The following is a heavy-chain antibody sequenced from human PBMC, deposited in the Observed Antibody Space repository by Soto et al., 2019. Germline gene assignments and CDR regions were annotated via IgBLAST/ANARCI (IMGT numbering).Heavy chain of an antibody. CDR2: ISYDGSNK. CDR3: ASVFTDGVDY. D-gene: IGHD3-16*01. J-gene: IGHJ4*02. CDR1: GFTFSSYA. Sequence: QVQLVESEGGVVQPGRSLRLSCAASGFTFSSYAMHWVRQAPGKGLEWVAVISYDGSNKYYADSVKGRFTISRDNSKNTLYLQMNSLRAEDTAVYYCASVFTDGVDYWGQGTLVTVSS. V-gene: IGHV3-30-3*01.